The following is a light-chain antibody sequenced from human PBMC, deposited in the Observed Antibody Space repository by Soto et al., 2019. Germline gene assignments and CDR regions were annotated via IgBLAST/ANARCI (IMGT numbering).Light chain of an antibody. CDR3: QHYSSSRGT. J-gene: IGKJ1*01. CDR1: QSISRNY. Sequence: EIVLTQSPGTLSLSPGEGATLSCRASQSISRNYLAWYQQKPGRAPMLLISAASSRAPGIPDRFSGSGSGTDFTLTISRLEPEDFAVDNGQHYSSSRGTFGRGTKVEIK. V-gene: IGKV3-20*01. CDR2: AAS.